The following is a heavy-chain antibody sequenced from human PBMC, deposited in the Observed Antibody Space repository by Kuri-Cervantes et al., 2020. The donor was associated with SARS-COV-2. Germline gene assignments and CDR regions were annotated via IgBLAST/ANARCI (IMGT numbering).Heavy chain of an antibody. V-gene: IGHV4-61*09. CDR2: LDTSGST. CDR1: GVSVSHGSYT. J-gene: IGHJ6*03. Sequence: LRLSCDVSGVSVSHGSYTWSWIRQPAGKGLEWIGHLDTSGSTNYNPSLMSRVTISLDASKNQFSLKLSSVTATDTAVYYCARDGHSYDYYYHYFYMDVWGKGTTVTVSS. CDR3: ARDGHSYDYYYHYFYMDV. D-gene: IGHD3-16*01.